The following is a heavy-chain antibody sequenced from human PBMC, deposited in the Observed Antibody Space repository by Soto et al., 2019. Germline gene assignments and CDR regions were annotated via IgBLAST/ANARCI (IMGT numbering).Heavy chain of an antibody. CDR1: GDSISGGASF. J-gene: IGHJ5*02. V-gene: IGHV4-31*03. CDR2: VYYSGSS. D-gene: IGHD2-2*01. Sequence: PSETLSLTCTVSGDSISGGASFWSWIRQPPGKGLEWIANVYYSGSSYYNPSLKSRLTISVDTTKNQFSLQLRSMTAADTAVYYCAKLSCTSSTCYFPGWFDPCGEGTLGTVS. CDR3: AKLSCTSSTCYFPGWFDP.